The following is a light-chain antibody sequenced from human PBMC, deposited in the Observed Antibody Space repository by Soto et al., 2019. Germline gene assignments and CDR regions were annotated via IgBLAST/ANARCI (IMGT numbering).Light chain of an antibody. J-gene: IGLJ1*01. V-gene: IGLV2-14*01. CDR3: SSYTSSSTHV. Sequence: QSVLTQPASVSGSPGQSITISCTGTSSDVGGYNYVSWYQQHPGKAPKPMIYDVSNRPSGVSNRFSGSKSGNTASLTISGLQAEDEAYYYCSSYTSSSTHVFGTGTKVTVL. CDR1: SSDVGGYNY. CDR2: DVS.